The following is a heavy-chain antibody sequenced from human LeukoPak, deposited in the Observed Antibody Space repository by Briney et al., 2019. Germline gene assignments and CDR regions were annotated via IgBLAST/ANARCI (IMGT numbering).Heavy chain of an antibody. V-gene: IGHV1-69*05. CDR3: ARGDGYRNAFDI. J-gene: IGHJ3*02. CDR2: IIPIFGTA. D-gene: IGHD5-24*01. Sequence: GASVKVSCKASGGTFSSYAISWVRQAPGQGLEWMGGIIPIFGTANCAQKFQGRVTITTDESTSTAYMELSSLRSEDTAVYYCARGDGYRNAFDIWGQGTMVTVSS. CDR1: GGTFSSYA.